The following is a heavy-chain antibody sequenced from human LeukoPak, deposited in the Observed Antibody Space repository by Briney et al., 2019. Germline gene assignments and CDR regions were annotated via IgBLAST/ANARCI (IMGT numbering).Heavy chain of an antibody. CDR3: ARADSVPGGDYHYWYMDV. Sequence: AAVKVSCKATGVSLTAYYMHWVRQDPRQGLKWMGWIKPNSGDTDYAQKFQGRVTMTRDTSISTVYMELSSLRSDDTAVYYCARADSVPGGDYHYWYMDVWGKGTTVTVSS. D-gene: IGHD2-2*01. CDR2: IKPNSGDT. J-gene: IGHJ6*03. V-gene: IGHV1-2*02. CDR1: GVSLTAYY.